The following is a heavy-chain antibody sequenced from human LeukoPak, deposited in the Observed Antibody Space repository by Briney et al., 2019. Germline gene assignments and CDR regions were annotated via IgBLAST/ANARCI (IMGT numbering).Heavy chain of an antibody. D-gene: IGHD1-26*01. J-gene: IGHJ4*02. V-gene: IGHV4-39*07. Sequence: SETLSLTCTVSGGSISSSSYYWGWIRQPPGKGLEWIGSIYYSGSTSYNPSLKSRVTISVDTSKNQFSLKLSSVTAADTAVYYCAREHAHSGSYCDYWGQGTLVTVSS. CDR1: GGSISSSSYY. CDR2: IYYSGST. CDR3: AREHAHSGSYCDY.